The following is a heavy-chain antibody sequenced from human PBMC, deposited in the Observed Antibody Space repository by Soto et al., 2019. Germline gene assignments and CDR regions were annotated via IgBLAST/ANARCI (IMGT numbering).Heavy chain of an antibody. CDR1: GFTFSSYG. J-gene: IGHJ6*03. CDR3: AKDFTPYYYYYMDV. V-gene: IGHV3-30*18. Sequence: GGSLRLSCAASGFTFSSYGMHWVRQAPGKGLEWVAVISYDGSNKYYADSVKGRFTISRDNSKNTLYLQMNSLRAEDTAVYYCAKDFTPYYYYYMDVWGKGTTVTVSS. CDR2: ISYDGSNK.